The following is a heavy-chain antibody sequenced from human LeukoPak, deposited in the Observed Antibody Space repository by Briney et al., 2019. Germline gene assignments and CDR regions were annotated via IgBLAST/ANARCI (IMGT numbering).Heavy chain of an antibody. J-gene: IGHJ3*01. CDR3: ARKGNAFDF. V-gene: IGHV3-7*01. D-gene: IGHD3-10*01. CDR2: IKLDVSET. Sequence: GGSLRLSCAASGFTFSSYWMTWVRQAPGKGLEWVANIKLDVSETYYVDSVRGRFTISRDNTKNSLYLQMDSLRAEDTAVYYCARKGNAFDFWGQGTMVTVSS. CDR1: GFTFSSYW.